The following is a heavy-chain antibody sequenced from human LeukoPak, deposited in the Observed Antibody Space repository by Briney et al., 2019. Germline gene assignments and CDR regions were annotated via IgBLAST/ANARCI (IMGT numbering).Heavy chain of an antibody. Sequence: SETLSLTCTVCGGSISSGGYYWSWIRQHPGKGLEWIGYIYYSGSTYYNPSIKSRVTISVDTSKNQFSLKLSSVTAADTAVYYCARVPTMIHNWFDPWDQGTVVSVSS. J-gene: IGHJ5*02. D-gene: IGHD3-22*01. CDR3: ARVPTMIHNWFDP. V-gene: IGHV4-31*03. CDR2: IYYSGST. CDR1: GGSISSGGYY.